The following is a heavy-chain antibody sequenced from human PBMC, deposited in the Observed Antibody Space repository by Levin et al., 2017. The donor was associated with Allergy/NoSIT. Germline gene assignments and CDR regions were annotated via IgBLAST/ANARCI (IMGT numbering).Heavy chain of an antibody. V-gene: IGHV4-59*01. CDR3: ARVDYYDSSGYYPHSVAFDI. CDR2: IYYSGST. J-gene: IGHJ3*02. Sequence: ESLKISCTVSGGSISSYYWSWIRQPPGKGLEWIGYIYYSGSTNYNPSLKSRVTISVDTSKNQFSLKLSSVTAADTAVYYCARVDYYDSSGYYPHSVAFDIWGQGTMVTVSS. CDR1: GGSISSYY. D-gene: IGHD3-22*01.